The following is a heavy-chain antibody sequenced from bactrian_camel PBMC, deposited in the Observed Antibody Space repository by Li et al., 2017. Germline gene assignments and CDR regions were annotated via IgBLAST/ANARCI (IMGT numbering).Heavy chain of an antibody. CDR3: AADVCPSRAGLGLRDASWYRY. D-gene: IGHD6*01. CDR2: IYTGSGVT. V-gene: IGHV3S1*01. Sequence: HVQLVESGGGSVQAGGSLRLSCTASGYTFSRVCMGRFRQSQGKEREGVAAIYTGSGVTYYDDSVKGRFTISKDNAKNALYLQMNNLKPEDSATYYCAADVCPSRAGLGLRDASWYRYWGQGTQVTVSS. J-gene: IGHJ4*01. CDR1: GYTFSRVC.